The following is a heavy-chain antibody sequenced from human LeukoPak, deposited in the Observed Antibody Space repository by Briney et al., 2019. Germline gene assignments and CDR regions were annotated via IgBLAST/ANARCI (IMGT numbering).Heavy chain of an antibody. CDR3: VTGGGGIAAGY. D-gene: IGHD6-13*01. Sequence: TSETLSLTCTVSGASISRSTTYYWGWIRQAPGKGLEWIGSVYYSGITYSNPSLKSRLTMSVDTSKNQFSLKLSSVTAADTAVYYCVTGGGGIAAGYWGQGTLVTVSS. V-gene: IGHV4-39*07. CDR1: GASISRSTTYY. J-gene: IGHJ4*02. CDR2: VYYSGIT.